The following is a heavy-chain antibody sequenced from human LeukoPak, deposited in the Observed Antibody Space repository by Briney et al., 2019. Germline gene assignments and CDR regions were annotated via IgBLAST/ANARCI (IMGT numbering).Heavy chain of an antibody. CDR3: ARDRTPIYYYDSSGYDPDAFDV. CDR2: INHSGST. CDR1: GGSFSGYY. V-gene: IGHV4-34*01. J-gene: IGHJ3*01. D-gene: IGHD3-22*01. Sequence: PSETLSLTCAVYGGSFSGYYWSWIRQPPGKGLEWIGEINHSGSTNYNPSLKSRVTISVDTSKNQFSLKLSSVTAADTAVYYCARDRTPIYYYDSSGYDPDAFDVWGQGTMVTASS.